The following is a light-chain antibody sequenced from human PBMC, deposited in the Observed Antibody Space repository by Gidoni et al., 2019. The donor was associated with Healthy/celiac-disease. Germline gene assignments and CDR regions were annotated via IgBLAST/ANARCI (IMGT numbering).Light chain of an antibody. CDR3: QAWDSSTYYV. V-gene: IGLV3-1*01. J-gene: IGLJ1*01. CDR1: KLGNKY. CDR2: QDT. Sequence: SYELTQPPSVSVSAGQTASITCSGDKLGNKYAFWYQQKPGQSPVLVIYQDTKRPSGIPERFSGSNSGNTATLTISGTQAMDEADYYCQAWDSSTYYVFGTGTKVTV.